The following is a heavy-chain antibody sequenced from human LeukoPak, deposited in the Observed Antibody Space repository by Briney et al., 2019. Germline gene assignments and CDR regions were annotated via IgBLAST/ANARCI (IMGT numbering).Heavy chain of an antibody. D-gene: IGHD4-17*01. CDR1: GGSISSGGYY. CDR2: IYHSGST. J-gene: IGHJ3*02. CDR3: ARLAALRDDAFDI. V-gene: IGHV4-30-2*01. Sequence: SETLSLTCTVSGGSISSGGYYWSWIRQPPGKGLEWIGYIYHSGSTYYNPSLKSRVTISVDRSKNQFSLKLSSVTAADTAVYYCARLAALRDDAFDIWGQGTMVTVSS.